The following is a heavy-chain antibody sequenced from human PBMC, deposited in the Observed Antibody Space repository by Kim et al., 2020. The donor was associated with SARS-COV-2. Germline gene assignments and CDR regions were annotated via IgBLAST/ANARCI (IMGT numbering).Heavy chain of an antibody. CDR1: GYTFTSYA. Sequence: ASVKVSCKASGYTFTSYAMHWVRQAPGQRLEWMGWINAGNGNTKYSQKFQGRVTITRDTSASTAYMELSSLRSEDTAVYYCARGGVYYYDPDPWGQGTLVTVSS. CDR2: INAGNGNT. V-gene: IGHV1-3*01. J-gene: IGHJ5*02. D-gene: IGHD3-22*01. CDR3: ARGGVYYYDPDP.